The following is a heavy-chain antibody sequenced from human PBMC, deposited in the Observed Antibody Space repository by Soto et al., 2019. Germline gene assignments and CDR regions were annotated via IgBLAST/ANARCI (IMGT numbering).Heavy chain of an antibody. J-gene: IGHJ1*01. Sequence: EVQLVESGGGLVKPGGSLRVSCVASGLAFSSYTMSWVRQAPGKGLEWLSSISGTRDTIYYADSVKGRFTISRDNAERSLSLQLNSLSVEDTAVYYCASIVDYGDHYWCQGMLVTVSS. D-gene: IGHD1-26*01. CDR2: ISGTRDTI. CDR3: ASIVDYGDHY. V-gene: IGHV3-48*01. CDR1: GLAFSSYT.